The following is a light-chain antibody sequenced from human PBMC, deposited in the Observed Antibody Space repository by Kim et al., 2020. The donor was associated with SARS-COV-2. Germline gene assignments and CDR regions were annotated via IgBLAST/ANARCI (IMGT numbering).Light chain of an antibody. CDR1: SSNIGARYD. V-gene: IGLV1-40*01. CDR3: QSYDSSLSGSGV. Sequence: VTISCTGSSSNIGARYDVHWYQQLPGTAPTLLIYGNRNRPSGVPDRFSGSKSGTSASLAITGLQAEDEADYYCQSYDSSLSGSGVFGTGTKVTVL. J-gene: IGLJ1*01. CDR2: GNR.